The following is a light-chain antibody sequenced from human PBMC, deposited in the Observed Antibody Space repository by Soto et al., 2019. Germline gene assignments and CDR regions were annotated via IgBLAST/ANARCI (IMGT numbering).Light chain of an antibody. J-gene: IGKJ2*01. CDR1: QSISNW. CDR3: QQYSSYSQYT. Sequence: DIQMTQSPSTLSASVGDRVTMTCRASQSISNWLAWHQQKAGKAPKVLIYKASNLESGFPSRFSGSGSGTEFTLTISSLQPDDFATYYCQQYSSYSQYTFGQGTKLEIK. CDR2: KAS. V-gene: IGKV1-5*03.